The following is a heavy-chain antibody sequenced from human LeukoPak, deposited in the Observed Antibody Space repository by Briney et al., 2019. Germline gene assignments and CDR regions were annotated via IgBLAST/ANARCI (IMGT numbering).Heavy chain of an antibody. J-gene: IGHJ4*02. CDR3: ARGKELTGTSGHYSFDF. D-gene: IGHD1-7*01. Sequence: PSETLSLTCTVSTGSLNSYFWTRVLQPAGKGLEWIGRVSGTGTAYSNPSLESRVIISLDTSRNQFSLKLMSVTAADTAVYYCARGKELTGTSGHYSFDFWGQGTLVSVSS. CDR1: TGSLNSYF. V-gene: IGHV4-4*07. CDR2: VSGTGTA.